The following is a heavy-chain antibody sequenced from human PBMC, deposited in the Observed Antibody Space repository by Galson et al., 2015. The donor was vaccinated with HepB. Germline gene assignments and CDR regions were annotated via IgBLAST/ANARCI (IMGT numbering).Heavy chain of an antibody. J-gene: IGHJ4*02. CDR1: GYTFTNYA. CDR3: ARDRHLEYSGNIGYWH. Sequence: SVKVSCKASGYTFTNYAISWVRQAPGQGLEWMGRINSYNGNTNYAQSLQGRVTMTAYTSTNTAYMELRSLRSDDTAVYYCARDRHLEYSGNIGYWHWGQGTLVTVSS. V-gene: IGHV1-18*01. CDR2: INSYNGNT. D-gene: IGHD3-22*01.